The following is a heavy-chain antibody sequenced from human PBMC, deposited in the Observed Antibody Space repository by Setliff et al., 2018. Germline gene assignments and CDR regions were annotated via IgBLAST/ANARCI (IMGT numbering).Heavy chain of an antibody. CDR3: VRRSTYYNFWSGYWDY. Sequence: SETLSLTCTVSGGSISSSSYYWGWIRQPPGKGLEWIGSIYYSGSTYYNPSLKSRVTISVDTSKNQFSLKLSSVTAADTAVYYCVRRSTYYNFWSGYWDYWGQGTLVTVSS. V-gene: IGHV4-39*07. CDR1: GGSISSSSYY. J-gene: IGHJ4*02. CDR2: IYYSGST. D-gene: IGHD3-3*01.